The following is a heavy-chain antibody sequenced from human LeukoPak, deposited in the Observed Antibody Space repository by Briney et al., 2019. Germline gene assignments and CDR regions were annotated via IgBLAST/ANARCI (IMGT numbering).Heavy chain of an antibody. V-gene: IGHV4-4*07. CDR1: GGSINFYY. J-gene: IGHJ5*02. D-gene: IGHD6-13*01. CDR3: ARGIADPYSFDP. Sequence: SETVSLTCTVSGGSINFYYWSWIRQPAGKGLEWIGRIYSTGSTNYSPSLKSRVTMSVDKSKNQFSLNLSSVTAADTAVYYCARGIADPYSFDPWGQATRVTVSS. CDR2: IYSTGST.